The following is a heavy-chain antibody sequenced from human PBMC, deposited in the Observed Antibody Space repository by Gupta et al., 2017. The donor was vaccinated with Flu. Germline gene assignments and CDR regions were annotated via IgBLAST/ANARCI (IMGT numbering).Heavy chain of an antibody. CDR1: GFTFTSFA. D-gene: IGHD3-10*01. CDR3: ASLCGRINMVRGIVSYCDP. V-gene: IGHV1-3*01. Sequence: QVQLVQSGAEVKKPGAAVKVSCKTSGFTFTSFAIHWVRQAPGHRLEWMGWINAGDGEKEYAQYCQGRITLTRDTSASKANMELSSLKYEETAVYYCASLCGRINMVRGIVSYCDPWGQGTLVTVSS. CDR2: INAGDGEK. J-gene: IGHJ5*02.